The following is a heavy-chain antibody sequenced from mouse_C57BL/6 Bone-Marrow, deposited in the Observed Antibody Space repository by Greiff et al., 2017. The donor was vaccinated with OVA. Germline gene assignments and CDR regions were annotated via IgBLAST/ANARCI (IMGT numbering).Heavy chain of an antibody. D-gene: IGHD1-1*01. CDR1: GYTFTGYW. CDR2: ILPGSGST. V-gene: IGHV1-9*01. J-gene: IGHJ3*01. CDR3: ARNYGSSYGFAY. Sequence: VQLQQSGAELMKPGASVKLSCKATGYTFTGYWIEWVKQRPGHGLEWIGEILPGSGSTNYNEKFKGKATLTVEKSSSTVYLELSRLTSDDSAVYYCARNYGSSYGFAYWGQGTLVTVSA.